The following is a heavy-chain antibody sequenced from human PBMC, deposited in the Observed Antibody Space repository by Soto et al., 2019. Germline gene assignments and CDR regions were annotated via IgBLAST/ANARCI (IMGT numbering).Heavy chain of an antibody. CDR2: ISAYNGNT. V-gene: IGHV1-18*01. CDR1: GYTFTSYR. D-gene: IGHD5-12*01. J-gene: IGHJ5*02. Sequence: ASGKGSRRASGYTFTSYRISPVRQAHGQGLEWMGWISAYNGNTNYAQKLQGRVTMTTDTSTSTAYMELRSLRSDDTAVYYCARDMVATNNWFDPWGQGTLVTVSS. CDR3: ARDMVATNNWFDP.